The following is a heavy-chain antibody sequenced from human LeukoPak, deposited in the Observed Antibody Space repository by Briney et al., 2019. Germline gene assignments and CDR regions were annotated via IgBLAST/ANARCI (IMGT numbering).Heavy chain of an antibody. V-gene: IGHV3-21*04. CDR3: AKALHGYSYGYGGYYFDY. J-gene: IGHJ4*02. CDR1: GFTFSSYS. D-gene: IGHD5-18*01. CDR2: ISSSSSYI. Sequence: GGSLRLSCAASGFTFSSYSMNWVRQAPGKGLEWVSSISSSSSYIYYADSVKGRFTISRDNAKNSLYLQMNSLRAEDTALYYCAKALHGYSYGYGGYYFDYWGQGTLVTVSS.